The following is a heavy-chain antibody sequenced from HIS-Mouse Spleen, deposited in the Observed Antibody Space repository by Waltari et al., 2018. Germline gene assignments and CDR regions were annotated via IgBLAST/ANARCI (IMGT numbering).Heavy chain of an antibody. CDR2: IYYSGST. Sequence: QLQLQESGPGLVKPSETLSLTCTVSGGSISSSSYYWGWIRQPPGKGLEVIRGIYYSGSTYYNPSLKSRVTISVDTSKNQFSLKLSSVTAADTAVYYCAREIPYSSSWYDWYFDLWGRGTLVTVSS. D-gene: IGHD6-13*01. CDR1: GGSISSSSYY. CDR3: AREIPYSSSWYDWYFDL. V-gene: IGHV4-39*07. J-gene: IGHJ2*01.